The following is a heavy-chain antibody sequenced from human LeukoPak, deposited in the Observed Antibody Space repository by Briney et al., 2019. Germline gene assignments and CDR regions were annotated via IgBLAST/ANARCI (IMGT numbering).Heavy chain of an antibody. Sequence: SETLSLTCTVSGASISSYHWSWIRQPPGKGLEWIGYIYYSGSTNYNPSLKSRVTISVDTSKNQFSLKLSSVTAADTAVYYCARGKGYSSGLYFDYWGQGTLVTVSS. V-gene: IGHV4-59*01. CDR3: ARGKGYSSGLYFDY. J-gene: IGHJ4*02. CDR1: GASISSYH. CDR2: IYYSGST. D-gene: IGHD6-19*01.